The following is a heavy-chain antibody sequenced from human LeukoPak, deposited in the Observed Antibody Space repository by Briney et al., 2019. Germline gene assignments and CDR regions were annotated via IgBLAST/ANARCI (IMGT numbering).Heavy chain of an antibody. CDR3: ARESAAWFDP. V-gene: IGHV4-61*02. J-gene: IGHJ5*02. CDR1: GGPISSGSYY. D-gene: IGHD6-25*01. Sequence: SETLSLTCSVSGGPISSGSYYWSWIRQPAGKGLEWIGRIFITGSTNYNPSLKSRVTISVNTSKNQISLKRSSVTAADTAVYYCARESAAWFDPWGQGTLVTVSS. CDR2: IFITGST.